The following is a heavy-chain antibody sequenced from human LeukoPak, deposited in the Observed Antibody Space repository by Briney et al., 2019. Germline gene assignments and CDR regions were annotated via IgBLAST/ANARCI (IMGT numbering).Heavy chain of an antibody. CDR3: VRGGTTFRFDP. CDR2: INSDGSGT. D-gene: IGHD1-1*01. CDR1: GFTFSSYW. J-gene: IGHJ5*02. V-gene: IGHV3-74*01. Sequence: GGSLRLSCAASGFTFSSYWMHWVRQAPGKGLVWVSRINSDGSGTSYADSVKGRFTISRGNAKNTMYLQMSSLRAEDTAVYYCVRGGTTFRFDPWGQGTLVTVS.